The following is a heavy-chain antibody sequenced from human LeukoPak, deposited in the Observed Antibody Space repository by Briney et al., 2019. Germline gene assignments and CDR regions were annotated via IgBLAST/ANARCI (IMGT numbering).Heavy chain of an antibody. CDR1: GITFSTYG. J-gene: IGHJ4*02. V-gene: IGHV3-30*02. D-gene: IGHD4-17*01. CDR2: IRYDGSNK. CDR3: ASDRGEYYGDYEDY. Sequence: GGSLRLSCAASGITFSTYGMHWVRQAPGKGLEWVAFIRYDGSNKYYADSVKGRFTISRDNAKNSLYLQMNSLRAEDTAIYYCASDRGEYYGDYEDYWGQGTLVTVSS.